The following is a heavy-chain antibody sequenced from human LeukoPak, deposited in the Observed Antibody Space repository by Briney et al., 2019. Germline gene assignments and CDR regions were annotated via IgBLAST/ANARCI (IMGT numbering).Heavy chain of an antibody. CDR1: GGSISSGSYY. D-gene: IGHD1-26*01. Sequence: SETLSLTCTVSGGSISSGSYYWSWIRQLAGKGLEWIGRIYTSGSTNYNPSLKSRVTISVDTSKNQFSLKLSSVTAADTAVYYCARDRGLPWELLLWGQGTLVTVSS. J-gene: IGHJ4*02. V-gene: IGHV4-61*02. CDR2: IYTSGST. CDR3: ARDRGLPWELLL.